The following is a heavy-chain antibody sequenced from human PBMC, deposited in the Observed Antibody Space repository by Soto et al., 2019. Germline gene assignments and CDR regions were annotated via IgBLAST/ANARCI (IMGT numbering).Heavy chain of an antibody. J-gene: IGHJ6*02. V-gene: IGHV4-31*03. CDR1: GYPMTSGGYY. Sequence: QMQLQESGPELVKPSQTLSLICTVSGYPMTSGGYYWSWIRHLPGKGLEWIGYIYYSGGTQFNPSLKSRVSMSVDTSKNQFSLRLSSVTAADTAVYYCATLLGSHQHYYFGIDVWGQGTTVTVSS. CDR2: IYYSGGT. CDR3: ATLLGSHQHYYFGIDV. D-gene: IGHD2-2*01.